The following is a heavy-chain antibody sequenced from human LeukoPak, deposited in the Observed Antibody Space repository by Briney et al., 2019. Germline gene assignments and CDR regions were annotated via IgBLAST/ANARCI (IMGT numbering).Heavy chain of an antibody. CDR1: GGTFSSYA. Sequence: GASVKVSCKASGGTFSSYAIRWVRQAPGQGLEWMGGIIPIFGTANYAQKFQGRVTITADESTSTAYMELSSLRSEDTAVYYCARVVVPAAPLDYWGQGTLVTVSS. V-gene: IGHV1-69*13. CDR3: ARVVVPAAPLDY. D-gene: IGHD2-2*01. CDR2: IIPIFGTA. J-gene: IGHJ4*02.